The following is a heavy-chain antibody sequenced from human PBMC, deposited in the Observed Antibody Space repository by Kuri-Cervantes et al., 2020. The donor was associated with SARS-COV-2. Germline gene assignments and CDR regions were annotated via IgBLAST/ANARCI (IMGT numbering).Heavy chain of an antibody. Sequence: GSLRLSCTVSGGSISSYYWSWIRQPPGKGLEWIGYIYYSGSTNYNPSLKSRVTISVDTSKNQFSLKLSSVTAADTAVYYCARELGLTTVNWFDPWGQGTPVTVSS. J-gene: IGHJ5*02. CDR1: GGSISSYY. D-gene: IGHD4-17*01. V-gene: IGHV4-59*01. CDR3: ARELGLTTVNWFDP. CDR2: IYYSGST.